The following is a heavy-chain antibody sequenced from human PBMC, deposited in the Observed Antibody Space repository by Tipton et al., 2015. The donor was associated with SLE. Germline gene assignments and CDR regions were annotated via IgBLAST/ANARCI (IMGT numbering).Heavy chain of an antibody. CDR1: GGSISVYY. J-gene: IGHJ2*01. CDR2: IYYSGST. D-gene: IGHD5-12*01. Sequence: TLSLTCSVSGGSISVYYWSWIRQPPGKGLEWIGYIYYSGSTNYNPSLKSRVTISVDTSKNQFSLKLSSVTAADTAVYYCARRSGYVDYWYFDLWGRGTLVTVSS. CDR3: ARRSGYVDYWYFDL. V-gene: IGHV4-59*08.